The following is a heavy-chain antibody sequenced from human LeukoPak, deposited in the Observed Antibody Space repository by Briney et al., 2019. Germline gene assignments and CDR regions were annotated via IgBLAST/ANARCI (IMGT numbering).Heavy chain of an antibody. CDR3: ANQDPSYSAELARVADAFDI. D-gene: IGHD3-16*01. V-gene: IGHV3-23*01. J-gene: IGHJ3*02. Sequence: GGSLRLSCAASGFTFSTYAMAWVRQAPGMGLMWLSSISPDGHYVYYADSVKGRFTTSRDNFKNTVYLHMNSLRAEDTAVYFCANQDPSYSAELARVADAFDIWGHGTMVSVSS. CDR1: GFTFSTYA. CDR2: ISPDGHYV.